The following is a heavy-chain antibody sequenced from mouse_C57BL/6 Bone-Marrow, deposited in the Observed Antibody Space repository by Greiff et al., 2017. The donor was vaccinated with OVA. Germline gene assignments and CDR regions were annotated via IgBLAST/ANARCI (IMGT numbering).Heavy chain of an antibody. D-gene: IGHD1-1*01. Sequence: QVQLKQPGAELVRPGTSVKLSCKASGYTFTSYWMHWVKQRPGQGLEWIGVIDPSDSYTNYNQKFKGKATLTVDTSSSTAYMQLSSLTSEDSAVYYCARRRLRSNFDYWGQGTTLTVSS. V-gene: IGHV1-59*01. J-gene: IGHJ2*01. CDR3: ARRRLRSNFDY. CDR2: IDPSDSYT. CDR1: GYTFTSYW.